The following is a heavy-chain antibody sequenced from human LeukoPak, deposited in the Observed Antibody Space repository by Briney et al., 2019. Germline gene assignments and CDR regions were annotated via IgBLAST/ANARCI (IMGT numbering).Heavy chain of an antibody. V-gene: IGHV3-11*01. Sequence: PGGSLRLSCAASGFTFSDYYMSWIRQAPGKGLEWVSYVSSSGSTIYYADSVKGRFTISRDNAKNSLYLQMNSLRAEDTAVYYCAKEIYYYASGTYLRYFDYWGQGTLVTVSS. CDR1: GFTFSDYY. J-gene: IGHJ4*02. CDR2: VSSSGSTI. D-gene: IGHD3-10*01. CDR3: AKEIYYYASGTYLRYFDY.